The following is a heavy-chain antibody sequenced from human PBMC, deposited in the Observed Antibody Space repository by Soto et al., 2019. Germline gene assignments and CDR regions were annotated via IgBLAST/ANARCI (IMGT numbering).Heavy chain of an antibody. CDR3: VREGRGSFDF. CDR2: IGGRDNSA. D-gene: IGHD5-12*01. CDR1: GFIFTNYA. V-gene: IGHV3-23*01. J-gene: IGHJ3*01. Sequence: TGGSLRLSCAASGFIFTNYAMNWVRQAPGKGLEWVSVIGGRDNSAYYADSVQGRFTISRDNSKNTLSLQMSSLTADDTAIYYCVREGRGSFDFWGRGTMVTVSS.